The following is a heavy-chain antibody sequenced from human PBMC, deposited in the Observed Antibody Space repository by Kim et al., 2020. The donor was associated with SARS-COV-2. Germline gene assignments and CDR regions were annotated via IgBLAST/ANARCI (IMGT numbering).Heavy chain of an antibody. CDR3: ARWNSGSYYYYYYGMDV. CDR2: ISAYNGNT. J-gene: IGHJ6*02. CDR1: GYTFTSYG. Sequence: ASVKVSCKASGYTFTSYGISWVRQAPGQGLEWMGWISAYNGNTNYAQKLQGRVTMTTDTSTSTAYMELRSLRSDDTAVYYCARWNSGSYYYYYYGMDVWGQGTTVTVSS. V-gene: IGHV1-18*01. D-gene: IGHD6-19*01.